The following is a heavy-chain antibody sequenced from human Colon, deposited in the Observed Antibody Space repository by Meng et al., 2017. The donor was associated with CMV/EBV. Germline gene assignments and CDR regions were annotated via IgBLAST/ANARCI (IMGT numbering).Heavy chain of an antibody. V-gene: IGHV3-66*03. J-gene: IGHJ4*02. CDR2: LYSSGST. Sequence: GGSLRLSCAASGVSVSNNYMNWVRQAPGKGLEWVSLLYSSGSTHYADSVRGRFTISRDNSRNMLYLQMNNLRPEDTAFYYCARDKRRYFDYWGQGTLVTVSS. CDR3: ARDKRRYFDY. CDR1: GVSVSNNY.